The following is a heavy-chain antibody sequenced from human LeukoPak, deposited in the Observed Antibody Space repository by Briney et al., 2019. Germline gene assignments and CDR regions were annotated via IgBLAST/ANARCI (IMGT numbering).Heavy chain of an antibody. V-gene: IGHV3-23*01. D-gene: IGHD4-17*01. CDR1: GFTINIYA. CDR3: AKDPNGDYVGAFDS. J-gene: IGHJ3*02. Sequence: GGSLRLSCAPSGFTINIYAMTWFRQAPGKGLEWVSSITVIGGGISYADSVKGRFTISRDNSKNTPYLQMNSLRAEDTAVYYCAKDPNGDYVGAFDSWDQGTRVTVSS. CDR2: ITVIGGGI.